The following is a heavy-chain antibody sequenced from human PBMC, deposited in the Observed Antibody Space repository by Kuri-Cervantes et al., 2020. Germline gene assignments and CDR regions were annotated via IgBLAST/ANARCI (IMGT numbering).Heavy chain of an antibody. J-gene: IGHJ4*02. Sequence: SETLSLTCTVSGGSISSSSYYWGWIRQPPGKGLEWIGSIYYSGSTYYNPSLKSRVTISVDTSKNQFSLKLSSMTAADTAVYYCASSGQLGFWGQGTLVTVSS. CDR1: GGSISSSSYY. D-gene: IGHD6-13*01. CDR2: IYYSGST. CDR3: ASSGQLGF. V-gene: IGHV4-39*07.